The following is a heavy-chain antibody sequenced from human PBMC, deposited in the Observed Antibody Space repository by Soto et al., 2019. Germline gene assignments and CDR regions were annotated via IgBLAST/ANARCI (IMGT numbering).Heavy chain of an antibody. J-gene: IGHJ4*02. CDR1: GYTFTSYY. CDR3: ASDGRSSYSSGWYYFDY. V-gene: IGHV1-46*01. D-gene: IGHD6-19*01. Sequence: ASVKVSCKASGYTFTSYYMHWVRQAPGQGLEWMGIIDPTGGSTSYAQELQGRVTMARDTSASTVYMELSSLRSEDTAVYSCASDGRSSYSSGWYYFDYWGQGTLVTVSS. CDR2: IDPTGGST.